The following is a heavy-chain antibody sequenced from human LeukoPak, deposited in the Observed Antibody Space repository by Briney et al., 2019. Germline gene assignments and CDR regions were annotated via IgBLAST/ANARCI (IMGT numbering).Heavy chain of an antibody. D-gene: IGHD4-17*01. CDR1: GFTFSSYS. Sequence: GGSLRLSCAASGFTFSSYSMNWVRQAPGKGLEWVSSISSSSSYIYYADSVKGRFTISRDNAKNSLYLQMNSLRAEDTAVYYCARETTPAYGDYKDYWGQGTLVTVSS. V-gene: IGHV3-21*01. J-gene: IGHJ4*02. CDR3: ARETTPAYGDYKDY. CDR2: ISSSSSYI.